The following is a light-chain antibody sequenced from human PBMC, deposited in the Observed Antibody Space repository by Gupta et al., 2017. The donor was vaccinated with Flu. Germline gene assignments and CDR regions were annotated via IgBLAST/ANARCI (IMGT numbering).Light chain of an antibody. CDR3: KQYNSCPWT. V-gene: IGKV1-5*03. J-gene: IGKJ1*01. CDR1: QSISSW. CDR2: KAS. Sequence: DIQMTQSPSTLSASVGDRVTITCRASQSISSWLAWYQQKPGKAPKLLIYKASSLESGVPSRFSGSGSGTDFTLTISSLQPDDFATYYCKQYNSCPWTFGQGTKVEIK.